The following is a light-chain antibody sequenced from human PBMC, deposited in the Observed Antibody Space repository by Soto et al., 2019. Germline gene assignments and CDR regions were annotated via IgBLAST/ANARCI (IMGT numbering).Light chain of an antibody. J-gene: IGKJ1*01. CDR2: GAS. CDR3: QQYSNWGT. CDR1: QSVTSN. Sequence: EIVMTQSPATLSVSPGERATLSCRASQSVTSNLAWYQQKPGQAPRLLIYGASTRATGIPARFSGSGSGTEFSLTIRGLKSEDFAVYYCQQYSNWGTFGQGTKVEIK. V-gene: IGKV3-15*01.